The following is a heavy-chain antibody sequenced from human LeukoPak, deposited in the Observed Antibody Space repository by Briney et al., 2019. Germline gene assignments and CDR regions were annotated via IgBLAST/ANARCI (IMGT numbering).Heavy chain of an antibody. Sequence: ASVKVSCKASGYTFTGYYMHWVRPAPGQGLEWMGWISAYDGNTNYAQKLQGRVTMTTDTSTSTAYMELRSLRSDDTAVYYCARDRRGFSSGWSLDYWGQGTLVTVSS. CDR2: ISAYDGNT. D-gene: IGHD6-19*01. CDR3: ARDRRGFSSGWSLDY. V-gene: IGHV1-18*04. CDR1: GYTFTGYY. J-gene: IGHJ4*02.